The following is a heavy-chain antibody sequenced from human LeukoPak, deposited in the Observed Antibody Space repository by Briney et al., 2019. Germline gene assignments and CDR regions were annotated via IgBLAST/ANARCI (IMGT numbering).Heavy chain of an antibody. D-gene: IGHD6-13*01. J-gene: IGHJ4*02. CDR1: GGTFSSYA. V-gene: IGHV1-69*01. CDR2: IIPIFGTA. Sequence: SVKVSCKASGGTFSSYAISWVRQAPGQGLEWMGGIIPIFGTANYAQKFQGRVTITADESTSTAYMELSSLRSEDTAVYYCARVSYSSSWYIQGYFDYWGQGTLVTVSS. CDR3: ARVSYSSSWYIQGYFDY.